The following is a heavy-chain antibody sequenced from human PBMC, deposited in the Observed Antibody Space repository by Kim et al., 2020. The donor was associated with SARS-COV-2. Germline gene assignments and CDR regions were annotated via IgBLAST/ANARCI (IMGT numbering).Heavy chain of an antibody. V-gene: IGHV4-59*13. CDR1: GGSISNYY. D-gene: IGHD3-22*01. Sequence: SETQSLTCTVSGGSISNYYWSWIRQPPGKGLEWIGYIYYSGSTNYNPSLKSRVTMSVDTSKNQFSLKLSSVTAADTAVYYCARSLYDSSGYYYVPFDSWGQGTLVTVSS. CDR2: IYYSGST. J-gene: IGHJ4*02. CDR3: ARSLYDSSGYYYVPFDS.